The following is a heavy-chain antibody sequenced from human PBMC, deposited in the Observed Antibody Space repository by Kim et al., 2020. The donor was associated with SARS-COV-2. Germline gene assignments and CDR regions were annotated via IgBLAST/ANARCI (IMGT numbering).Heavy chain of an antibody. CDR3: ARDFEDGSGSYYLDY. D-gene: IGHD3-10*01. Sequence: GGSLRLSCAASGFTFSSYSMNWVRQAPGKGLEWVSSISSSSSYIYYADSVKGRFTISRDNAKNSLYLQMNSLRAEDTAVYYCARDFEDGSGSYYLDYWGQGTLVTVSS. CDR2: ISSSSSYI. CDR1: GFTFSSYS. J-gene: IGHJ4*02. V-gene: IGHV3-21*04.